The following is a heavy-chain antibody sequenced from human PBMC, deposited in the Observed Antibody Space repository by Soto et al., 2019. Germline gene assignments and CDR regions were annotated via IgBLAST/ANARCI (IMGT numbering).Heavy chain of an antibody. V-gene: IGHV3-30*18. CDR1: GFTFSSYG. Sequence: GGSLRLSYAASGFTFSSYGMHWVRQAPGKGLEWVAVISYDGSNKYYADSVKGRFTISRDNSKNTLYLQMNSLRAEDTAVYYFAKALISGIAAAGPASFDYWGQGTLVTVSS. D-gene: IGHD6-13*01. J-gene: IGHJ4*02. CDR3: AKALISGIAAAGPASFDY. CDR2: ISYDGSNK.